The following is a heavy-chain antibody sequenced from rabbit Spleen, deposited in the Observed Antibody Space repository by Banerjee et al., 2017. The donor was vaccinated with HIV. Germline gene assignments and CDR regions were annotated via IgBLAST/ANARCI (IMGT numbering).Heavy chain of an antibody. D-gene: IGHD8-1*01. CDR2: IYNGDGST. CDR1: GFSFSGSYY. Sequence: QEQLEESGGDLVKPGASLTLTCTASGFSFSGSYYMCWVRQAPGKGLEWIACIYNGDGSTYYASWVKGRFTISKTSSTTVTLQMTSLTAADTATYFCARDSGSSFSTYGMDLWGPGTLVTVS. J-gene: IGHJ6*01. V-gene: IGHV1S45*01. CDR3: ARDSGSSFSTYGMDL.